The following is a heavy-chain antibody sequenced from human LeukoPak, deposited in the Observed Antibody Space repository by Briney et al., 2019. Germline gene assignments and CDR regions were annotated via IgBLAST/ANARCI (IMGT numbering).Heavy chain of an antibody. V-gene: IGHV4-39*07. Sequence: SETLSLTCTVSGGSISSSSYYWGWIRQPPGKGLEWIGSIYYSGSTYYNPSLKSRVTISVDTSKNQFSLKLSSVTAADTAVYYCARVTGWYFDLWGRCNLGTVSS. D-gene: IGHD3-10*01. CDR2: IYYSGST. CDR3: ARVTGWYFDL. CDR1: GGSISSSSYY. J-gene: IGHJ2*01.